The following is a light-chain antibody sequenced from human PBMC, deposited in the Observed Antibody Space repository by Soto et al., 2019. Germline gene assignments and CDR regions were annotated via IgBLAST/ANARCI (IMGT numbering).Light chain of an antibody. CDR3: SSYAGSNNQV. Sequence: QSVLTQPPSASGSPGQSVTISCTGTSSDVGGYNYVSWYQQHPGRAPKLMIYEVSKRPSGVPDRFSGSKSGNTASLNVSGLQTEYEADYYCSSYAGSNNQVFGTGTKLTVL. CDR2: EVS. CDR1: SSDVGGYNY. J-gene: IGLJ1*01. V-gene: IGLV2-8*01.